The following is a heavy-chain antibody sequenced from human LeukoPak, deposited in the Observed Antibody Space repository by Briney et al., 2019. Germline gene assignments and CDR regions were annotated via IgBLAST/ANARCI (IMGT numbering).Heavy chain of an antibody. D-gene: IGHD3-16*01. Sequence: SETLSLTCSVSGGYISTSNYYWGWIRQPPGKGLEWIGTIYYSGRTYYNPSLQSRVTISLDTSQNQLSLQVRSVAVVDTAVYFCARFFYYDASLPPYWGQGTLVTVSS. CDR3: ARFFYYDASLPPY. CDR1: GGYISTSNYY. CDR2: IYYSGRT. J-gene: IGHJ4*02. V-gene: IGHV4-39*01.